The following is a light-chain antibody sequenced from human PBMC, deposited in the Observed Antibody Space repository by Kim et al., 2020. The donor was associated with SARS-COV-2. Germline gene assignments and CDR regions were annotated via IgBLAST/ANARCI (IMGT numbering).Light chain of an antibody. Sequence: QSALTQPPSASGSPGQSVTISCTGTSSDVVGYNYVSWYQQHPGKAPKLMIYEVTKRPSGVPDRFSGSKSGNTASLTVSGLQADDEADYYCNSYVGNNNLVFGGGTQLTVL. V-gene: IGLV2-8*01. J-gene: IGLJ3*02. CDR1: SSDVVGYNY. CDR2: EVT. CDR3: NSYVGNNNLV.